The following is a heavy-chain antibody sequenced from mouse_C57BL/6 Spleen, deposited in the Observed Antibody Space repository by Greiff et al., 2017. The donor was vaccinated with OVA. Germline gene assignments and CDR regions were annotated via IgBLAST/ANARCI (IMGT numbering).Heavy chain of an antibody. CDR1: GFTFSSYA. CDR2: ISSGGDYI. V-gene: IGHV5-9-1*02. CDR3: TREGILYAMDY. Sequence: EVHLVESGEGLVKPGGSLKLSCAASGFTFSSYAMSWVRQTPEKRLEWVAYISSGGDYIYYADTVKGRFTISRDNARNTLYLQMSSLKSEDTAMYYCTREGILYAMDYWGQGTSVTVSS. J-gene: IGHJ4*01.